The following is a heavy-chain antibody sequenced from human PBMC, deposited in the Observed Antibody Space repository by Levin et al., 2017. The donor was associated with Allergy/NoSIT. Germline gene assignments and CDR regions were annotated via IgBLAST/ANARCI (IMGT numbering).Heavy chain of an antibody. D-gene: IGHD3-9*01. J-gene: IGHJ4*02. CDR2: IRSKAYGGTT. CDR3: TRDGAPPFNVLRYFDWLSLFDY. Sequence: GGSLRLSCTASGFTFGDYAMSWFRQAPGKGLEWVGFIRSKAYGGTTEYAASVKGRFTISRDDSKSIAYLQMNSLKTEDTAVYYCTRDGAPPFNVLRYFDWLSLFDYWGQGTLVTVSS. V-gene: IGHV3-49*03. CDR1: GFTFGDYA.